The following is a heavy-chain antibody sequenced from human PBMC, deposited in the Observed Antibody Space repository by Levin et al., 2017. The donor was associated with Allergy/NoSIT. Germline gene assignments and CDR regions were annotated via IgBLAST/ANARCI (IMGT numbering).Heavy chain of an antibody. CDR3: ARGERRYYGLDV. CDR1: GGSISTYY. V-gene: IGHV4-59*01. J-gene: IGHJ6*02. Sequence: NPGGSLRLSCTVSGGSISTYYWSWIRQPPGKGLEWIGYVYYSGSTNYNPSLKSRLTISVDTSKNQFSLKLRSVTAADTAVYYCARGERRYYGLDVWGQGTTVTVSS. CDR2: VYYSGST.